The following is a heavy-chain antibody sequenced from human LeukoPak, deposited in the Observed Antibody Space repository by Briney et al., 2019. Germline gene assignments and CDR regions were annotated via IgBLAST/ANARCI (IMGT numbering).Heavy chain of an antibody. J-gene: IGHJ2*01. D-gene: IGHD3-9*01. CDR2: IYYTGST. CDR1: GVSISDYY. V-gene: IGHV4-59*01. Sequence: SETLSLTCTASGVSISDYYWSWVRQPPGKGLEWIGYIYYTGSTDYNPSLKSRVTMSLDTSKNQFSLNLRSVTATDTAVYYCARRTYYDTLTGYNYWYFDLWGRGTLVTVSS. CDR3: ARRTYYDTLTGYNYWYFDL.